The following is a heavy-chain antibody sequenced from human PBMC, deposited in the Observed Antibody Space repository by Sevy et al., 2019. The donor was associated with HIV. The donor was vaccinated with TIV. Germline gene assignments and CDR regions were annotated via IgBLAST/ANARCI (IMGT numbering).Heavy chain of an antibody. CDR2: MNPNSGNT. D-gene: IGHD6-13*01. CDR1: GYTFTSYD. V-gene: IGHV1-8*01. Sequence: ASVKVSCKASGYTFTSYDINWVRQATGQGLEWMGWMNPNSGNTGYSQKFQGRVTMTRNTSISTAYMELCSLRSEDTAVYYCARGQGDSSSSNWFDPWGQGTLVTASS. CDR3: ARGQGDSSSSNWFDP. J-gene: IGHJ5*02.